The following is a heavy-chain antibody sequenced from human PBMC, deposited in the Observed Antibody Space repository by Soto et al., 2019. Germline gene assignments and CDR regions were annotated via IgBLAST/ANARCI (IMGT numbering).Heavy chain of an antibody. CDR1: GFTFSRHY. CDR2: IKPDGSES. CDR3: AIEEWWRVEF. V-gene: IGHV3-7*01. D-gene: IGHD2-15*01. J-gene: IGHJ4*02. Sequence: EVQLAESGGGLVQPGGSLRLSCVASGFTFSRHYMTWVRQAPGKGLESVAKIKPDGSESYYVDSVRGRFTFSRDNAKNSLSLQMNSLRDEDTAVYYRAIEEWWRVEFWGQGTLVTVSS.